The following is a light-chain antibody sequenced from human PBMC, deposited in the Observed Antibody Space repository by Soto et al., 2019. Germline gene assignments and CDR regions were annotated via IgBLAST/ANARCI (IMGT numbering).Light chain of an antibody. Sequence: AIQMTQSPSSLSASVGDRVTITCRASQGIRNDLGWYQQEPGKAPKLLIYAASSLESGVPSRFSGSGSGTDFTLTISSLQPEDFATYYCQQYNVYSWTFGQGTKVDI. J-gene: IGKJ1*01. CDR1: QGIRND. CDR2: AAS. CDR3: QQYNVYSWT. V-gene: IGKV1-6*01.